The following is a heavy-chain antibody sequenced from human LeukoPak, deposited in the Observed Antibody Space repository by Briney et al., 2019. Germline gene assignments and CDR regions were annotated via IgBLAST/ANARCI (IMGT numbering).Heavy chain of an antibody. J-gene: IGHJ4*02. CDR2: IYSGGST. D-gene: IGHD3-22*01. V-gene: IGHV3-53*01. CDR3: ASVYYDSSGYYDY. Sequence: PGGSLRLSCAASGFTVSSNYMSRVRQAPGKGLEWVSVIYSGGSTYYADSVKGRFTISRDNSKNTLYLQMNSLRAEDTAVYYCASVYYDSSGYYDYWGQGTLVTVSS. CDR1: GFTVSSNY.